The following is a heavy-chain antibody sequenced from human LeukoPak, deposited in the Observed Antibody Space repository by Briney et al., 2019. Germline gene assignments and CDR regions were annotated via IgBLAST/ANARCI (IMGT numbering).Heavy chain of an antibody. CDR1: GGAISNYY. CDR2: IYYSGSI. Sequence: SETLSLTCTVSGGAISNYYWSWIRQPPGKGLEWIGYIYYSGSINYNPSLKNRVTISLDTSKNQFSLKLNSVTAADTAVYYCARSVDTSMVGDYWGQGTLVTVSS. D-gene: IGHD5-18*01. V-gene: IGHV4-59*01. J-gene: IGHJ4*02. CDR3: ARSVDTSMVGDY.